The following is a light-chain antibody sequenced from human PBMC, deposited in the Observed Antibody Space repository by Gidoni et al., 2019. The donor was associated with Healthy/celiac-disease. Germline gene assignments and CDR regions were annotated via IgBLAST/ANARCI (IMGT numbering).Light chain of an antibody. CDR2: GAS. J-gene: IGKJ1*01. CDR3: QQYGSSPWT. V-gene: IGKV3-20*01. Sequence: EIVLTQSPGTLSLSPGERATLSCRARQSVSSSYLAWYQQKPGQAPRLLIYGASSRATGIPDRFSGSGSWTAFTLTIRRLEPEDFAVYYCQQYGSSPWTFGQGSKVEIK. CDR1: QSVSSSY.